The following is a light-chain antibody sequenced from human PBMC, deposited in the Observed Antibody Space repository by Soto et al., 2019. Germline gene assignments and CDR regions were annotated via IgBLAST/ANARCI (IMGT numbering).Light chain of an antibody. CDR3: AAWDDSLSGAL. J-gene: IGLJ7*01. CDR1: SSNIGSNY. Sequence: QAVVTQPPSASGTPGQRVTISCSGSSSNIGSNYVYWYRQLPGTAPKLLIYRNNQRPSGVPDRFSGSKSGTSASLAISGLRSGDEADYYCAAWDDSLSGALFGGGTQLTVL. CDR2: RNN. V-gene: IGLV1-47*01.